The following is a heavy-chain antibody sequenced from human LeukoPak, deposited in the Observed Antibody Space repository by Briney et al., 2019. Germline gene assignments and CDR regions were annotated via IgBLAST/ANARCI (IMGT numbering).Heavy chain of an antibody. CDR1: GFTFSSYS. V-gene: IGHV3-21*01. D-gene: IGHD2-15*01. Sequence: AGGSLRLSCAASGFTFSSYSMNWVRQAPGKGLEWVSSISSSSSYIYYADSVKGRFTISRDNAKNSLYLQMNSLRAEDTAVYYCARADCSGGSCYSDDYFDYWGQGTLVTVSS. CDR3: ARADCSGGSCYSDDYFDY. CDR2: ISSSSSYI. J-gene: IGHJ4*02.